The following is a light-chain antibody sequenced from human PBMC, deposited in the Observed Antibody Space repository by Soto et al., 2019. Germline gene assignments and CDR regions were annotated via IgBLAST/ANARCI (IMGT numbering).Light chain of an antibody. Sequence: EIVLTQSPATLSLSPGERATLSCRASQSVSSFFAWYQQKSGQAPRLLIYDASNRAAGIPARFSGSGSGTDFTLTISSLEPEDFAVYYCQQRSNWPLTFGGGTKVDIK. J-gene: IGKJ4*01. CDR2: DAS. CDR3: QQRSNWPLT. CDR1: QSVSSF. V-gene: IGKV3-11*01.